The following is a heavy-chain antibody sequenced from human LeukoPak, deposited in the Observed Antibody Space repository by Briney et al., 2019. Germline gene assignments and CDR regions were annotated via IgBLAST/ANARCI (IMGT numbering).Heavy chain of an antibody. CDR3: AKDLDEDTPWFDP. Sequence: GGSLRLSCAASGFTFSSYSMNWVRQAPGKGLEWVSYISSSSSTIYYADSVKGRFTISRDNSKNTLYLQMNSLRAEDTAVYYCAKDLDEDTPWFDPWGQGTLVTVSS. CDR2: ISSSSSTI. CDR1: GFTFSSYS. J-gene: IGHJ5*02. V-gene: IGHV3-48*01. D-gene: IGHD2-15*01.